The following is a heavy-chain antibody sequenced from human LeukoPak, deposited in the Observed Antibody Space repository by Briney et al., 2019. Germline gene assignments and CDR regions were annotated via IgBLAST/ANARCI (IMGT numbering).Heavy chain of an antibody. Sequence: GGPLTLPCAASGFTFSSHRMSCPRQAPGKALEWVANIKRDGGEKDYVDYVKGRFNTPRDNAKNSLYLQMNSLRAEDTAVYYCATLRGGAVAAIGAFDIWGQGTMVTVSS. D-gene: IGHD6-19*01. CDR2: IKRDGGEK. CDR1: GFTFSSHR. CDR3: ATLRGGAVAAIGAFDI. J-gene: IGHJ3*02. V-gene: IGHV3-7*01.